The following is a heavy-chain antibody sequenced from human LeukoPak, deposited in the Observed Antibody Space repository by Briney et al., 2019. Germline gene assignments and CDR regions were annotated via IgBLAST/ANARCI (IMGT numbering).Heavy chain of an antibody. D-gene: IGHD3-3*01. J-gene: IGHJ3*02. CDR1: GFTFSSYA. CDR2: ISGSGGST. Sequence: GGSLRLSCAASGFTFSSYAMSWVRQAPGKGLEWVSAISGSGGSTYYADSVKGRFTISRDNPKNTLYLQMNSLRAEDTAVYYCAKVPISPNFWSGYYDAFDIWGQGTMVTVSS. V-gene: IGHV3-23*01. CDR3: AKVPISPNFWSGYYDAFDI.